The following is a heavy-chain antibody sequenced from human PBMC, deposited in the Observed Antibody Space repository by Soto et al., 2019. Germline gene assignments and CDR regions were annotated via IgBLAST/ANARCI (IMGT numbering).Heavy chain of an antibody. CDR3: AIRGGGSDRYNYGMDV. CDR1: GFTFSNYA. CDR2: INNVGYI. D-gene: IGHD6-19*01. Sequence: EMQLLESGGGLVQPGGSLRLSCTASGFTFSNYAMTWVRQAPGKGLNWVSTINNVGYIYDADSVKGRFTVSRDGARNTLYLQMNRLRGEDTAVYYCAIRGGGSDRYNYGMDVWGQGTTVIVSS. V-gene: IGHV3-23*01. J-gene: IGHJ6*02.